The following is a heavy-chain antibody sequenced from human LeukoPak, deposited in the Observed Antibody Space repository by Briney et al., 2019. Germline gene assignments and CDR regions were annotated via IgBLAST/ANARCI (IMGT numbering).Heavy chain of an antibody. Sequence: GGSLRLSCAASGFTFGDYDMHWVRQATGRGLEWVSAIRSIGDRFYSGSVKGRFTIPRENAKNTLYLEMNSLRVGDTAVYYCARLYSSGRYANAFDIWGQGTVATVSS. V-gene: IGHV3-13*01. CDR2: IRSIGDR. D-gene: IGHD6-19*01. CDR3: ARLYSSGRYANAFDI. CDR1: GFTFGDYD. J-gene: IGHJ3*02.